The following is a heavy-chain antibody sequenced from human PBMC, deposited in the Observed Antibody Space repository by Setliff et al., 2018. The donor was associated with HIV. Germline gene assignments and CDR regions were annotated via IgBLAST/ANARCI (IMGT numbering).Heavy chain of an antibody. Sequence: PSETLSLTCTVSSGSISSFYWSWIRQPPGKGLEWIGYIYTSGSTNYNPSLKSRFAISVDTSKNQFSLKLSSVTATDSAVYYCARLGRPYSGQGWFDPWGQGTLVTVSS. V-gene: IGHV4-4*09. J-gene: IGHJ5*02. CDR1: SGSISSFY. CDR3: ARLGRPYSGQGWFDP. CDR2: IYTSGST. D-gene: IGHD5-12*01.